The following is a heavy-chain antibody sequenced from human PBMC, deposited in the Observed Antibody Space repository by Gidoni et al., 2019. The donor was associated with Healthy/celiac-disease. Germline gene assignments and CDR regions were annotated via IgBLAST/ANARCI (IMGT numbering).Heavy chain of an antibody. Sequence: EVQLLESGGGLVQPGVSLRLSCAASGFTFSSYALSWVRQAPGKGLEWVSAISGSGGSTYYADSVKGRFTISRDNSKNTLYLQMNSLRAEDKAVYYCAKVRNYYDSSALSAHFDYWGQGTLVTVSS. J-gene: IGHJ4*02. CDR3: AKVRNYYDSSALSAHFDY. CDR2: ISGSGGST. D-gene: IGHD3-22*01. V-gene: IGHV3-23*01. CDR1: GFTFSSYA.